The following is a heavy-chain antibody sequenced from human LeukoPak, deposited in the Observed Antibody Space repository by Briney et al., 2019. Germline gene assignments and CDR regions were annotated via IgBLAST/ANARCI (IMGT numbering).Heavy chain of an antibody. J-gene: IGHJ4*02. D-gene: IGHD3-22*01. CDR1: GFTFSTYA. V-gene: IGHV3-30*09. CDR3: ARDQYYYDRSGTLDY. Sequence: GGSLRLSCAASGFTFSTYAMYWVRQAPGKGLEWVAVISYDGSNKYYVDSLKGRFAISRDNSKNTLYLQMNSLRAEDTAVYYCARDQYYYDRSGTLDYWGQGTLVTVSS. CDR2: ISYDGSNK.